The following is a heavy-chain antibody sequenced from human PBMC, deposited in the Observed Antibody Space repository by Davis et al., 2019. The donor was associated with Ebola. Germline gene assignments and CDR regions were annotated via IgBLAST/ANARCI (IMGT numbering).Heavy chain of an antibody. D-gene: IGHD3-22*01. V-gene: IGHV4-59*08. J-gene: IGHJ6*02. CDR1: GGSISSHY. Sequence: MPSETLSLTCTVSGGSISSHYWSWIRQTPEKGLEWIGYIYYSGSTNYNPSLKSRVTISVDTSKNQFSLKLSSVTAADTAVYYCARHGSTARKYDRRGYPSSFNFYAMDVWGQGTTVSVSS. CDR3: ARHGSTARKYDRRGYPSSFNFYAMDV. CDR2: IYYSGST.